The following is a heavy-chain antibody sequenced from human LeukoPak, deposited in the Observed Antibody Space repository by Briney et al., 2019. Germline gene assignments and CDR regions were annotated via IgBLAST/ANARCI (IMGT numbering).Heavy chain of an antibody. CDR1: GFTFSSYA. J-gene: IGHJ5*02. CDR3: ARDSYSSSWYSYGGFDP. Sequence: GGSLRLSCAASGFTFSSYAMHWVRQAPVKGLEWVAVISYDGSNKYYADSVKGRFTISRDNSKNTLYLQMNSLRAEDTAVYYCARDSYSSSWYSYGGFDPWGQGTLVTVSS. V-gene: IGHV3-30-3*01. CDR2: ISYDGSNK. D-gene: IGHD6-13*01.